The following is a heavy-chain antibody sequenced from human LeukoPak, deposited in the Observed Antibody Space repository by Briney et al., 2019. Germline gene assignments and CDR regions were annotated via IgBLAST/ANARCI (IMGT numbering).Heavy chain of an antibody. D-gene: IGHD2-15*01. CDR2: IYYSRST. J-gene: IGHJ5*02. Sequence: SETLSLTCTVSGGSITSYYWSWIRQPPGKGLEWIGYIYYSRSTNYNPSLKSRVTISVDTSKNQFSLKLSSVTAADTAVYYCARVIAGWRYCSGGSCYSFWFDPWGQGTLVTVSS. CDR1: GGSITSYY. V-gene: IGHV4-59*01. CDR3: ARVIAGWRYCSGGSCYSFWFDP.